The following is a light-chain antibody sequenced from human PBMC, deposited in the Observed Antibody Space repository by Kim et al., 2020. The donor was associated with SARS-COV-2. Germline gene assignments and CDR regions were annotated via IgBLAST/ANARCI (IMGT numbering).Light chain of an antibody. CDR3: QHSKT. J-gene: IGKJ1*01. CDR1: QSINNY. V-gene: IGKV3-11*01. CDR2: DAS. Sequence: EIVLTQSPATVSLSPGDRATLSCRASQSINNYLDWYQQKPGQAPRLLIYDASKRDTGIPARFSGSGSGTDFTLTISGLEPEDFAVYYCQHSKTFGQGTKVDIK.